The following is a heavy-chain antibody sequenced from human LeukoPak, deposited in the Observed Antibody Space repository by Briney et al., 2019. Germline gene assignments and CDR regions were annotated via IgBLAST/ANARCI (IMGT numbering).Heavy chain of an antibody. CDR2: INPTGGST. V-gene: IGHV1-46*01. CDR3: ARGYRALRGERSGWYSNKTPSGPYYYYGMDV. J-gene: IGHJ6*02. CDR1: GYTFPSYF. D-gene: IGHD6-19*01. Sequence: ASVKVSCKASGYTFPSYFMHWVRQAPGQGLEWMGIINPTGGSTTYAQKFQGRVTMTRDTSTSTVYMELSSLRSEDTAVYYCARGYRALRGERSGWYSNKTPSGPYYYYGMDVWGQGTTVTVSS.